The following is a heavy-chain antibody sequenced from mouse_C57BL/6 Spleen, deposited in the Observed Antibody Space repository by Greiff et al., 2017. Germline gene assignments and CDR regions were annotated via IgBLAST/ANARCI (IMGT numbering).Heavy chain of an antibody. J-gene: IGHJ3*01. Sequence: VKLMESGPGLVAPSQSLSITCTVSGFSFTSYGVDWVRQPPGKGLEWLGVIWGGGSTNYNSAIMSRLSISKDNTKSQDFLKMNSLQTDDTAMYYCAKYDGYSPFAYWGQGTLVTVSA. V-gene: IGHV2-9*01. CDR1: GFSFTSYG. CDR2: IWGGGST. D-gene: IGHD2-3*01. CDR3: AKYDGYSPFAY.